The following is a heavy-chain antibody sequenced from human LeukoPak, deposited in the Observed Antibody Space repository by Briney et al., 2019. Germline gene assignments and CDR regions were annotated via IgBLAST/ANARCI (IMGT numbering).Heavy chain of an antibody. CDR3: ARGHKRDPYSGSNY. D-gene: IGHD1-26*01. V-gene: IGHV1-8*01. Sequence: ASVKVSCKASGYTFTSYDINWVRQAPGQGLEWMGWMNPNSGNTGYAQKFQGRVTMTRNTSISTAYMELSSLRSEDTAVYYCARGHKRDPYSGSNYWGQGTLVTVSS. CDR1: GYTFTSYD. CDR2: MNPNSGNT. J-gene: IGHJ4*02.